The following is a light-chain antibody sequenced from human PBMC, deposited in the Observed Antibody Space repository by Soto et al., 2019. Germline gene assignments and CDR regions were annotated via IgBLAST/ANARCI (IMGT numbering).Light chain of an antibody. CDR3: QQYYVIPIT. V-gene: IGKV4-1*01. CDR1: QSLLYSSNNKNY. CDR2: WAS. J-gene: IGKJ5*01. Sequence: DLVMTQSPDSLAVSLRVRATISCKSSQSLLYSSNNKNYLAWYQQKPGQPPKLLIYWASARESGVPDRFSGSGSGTDFTLTISSMQAEDVAVYYCQQYYVIPITVGQGTRLEIK.